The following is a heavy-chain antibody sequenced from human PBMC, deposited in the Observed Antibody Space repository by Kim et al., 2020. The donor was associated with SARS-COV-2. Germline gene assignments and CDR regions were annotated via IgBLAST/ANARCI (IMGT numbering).Heavy chain of an antibody. CDR3: ARRGIMSFPPWRSGGYYGMDV. CDR1: GGSFSGYY. D-gene: IGHD3-16*01. CDR2: INHSGST. Sequence: SETLSLTCAVYGGSFSGYYWSWIRQPPGKGLEWIGEINHSGSTNYNPSLKSRVTISVDTSKNQFSLKLSSVTAADTAVYYCARRGIMSFPPWRSGGYYGMDVWGQGTTVTVSS. J-gene: IGHJ6*02. V-gene: IGHV4-34*01.